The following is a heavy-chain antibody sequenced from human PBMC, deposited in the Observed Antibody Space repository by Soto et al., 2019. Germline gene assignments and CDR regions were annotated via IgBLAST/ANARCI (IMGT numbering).Heavy chain of an antibody. CDR3: AREVYYECWSGFNTHPYYFDD. J-gene: IGHJ4*02. CDR1: GFTFSRHT. CDR2: ISDDGSNT. Sequence: QVQLVESGGGVVQPGRSLRLSCAASGFTFSRHTMHWVRQAPGKGLEWVAAISDDGSNTYYADSVKDRFTISRDNFKNKLYLQLNSLSSEDTAIHHCAREVYYECWSGFNTHPYYFDDLGEGTLVTFSS. D-gene: IGHD3-3*01. V-gene: IGHV3-30-3*01.